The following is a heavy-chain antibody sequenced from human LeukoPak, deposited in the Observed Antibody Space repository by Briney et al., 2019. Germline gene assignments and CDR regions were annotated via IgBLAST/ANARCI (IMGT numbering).Heavy chain of an antibody. CDR3: ARAELLYYYGMDV. V-gene: IGHV4-34*01. J-gene: IGHJ6*02. D-gene: IGHD1-26*01. Sequence: MSSETLSLTCAVYGGSFSGYYWSWIRQPPGKGLEWIGEINHSGSTNYNPSLKSRVTISVDTSKNQFSLKLNSVTAADTAVYYCARAELLYYYGMDVWGQGTTVTVSS. CDR1: GGSFSGYY. CDR2: INHSGST.